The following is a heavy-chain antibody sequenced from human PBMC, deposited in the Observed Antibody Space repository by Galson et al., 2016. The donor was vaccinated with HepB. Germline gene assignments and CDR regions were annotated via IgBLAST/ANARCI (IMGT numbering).Heavy chain of an antibody. D-gene: IGHD2-15*01. V-gene: IGHV3-23*01. CDR3: AKRYCSGGSCYHVDH. CDR2: ISGSGSST. CDR1: GYTFSSYA. J-gene: IGHJ5*02. Sequence: SLRLSCAASGYTFSSYAMSWVRQAPGKGLEWVSAISGSGSSTFYADSVKGRFTISRDNSKNTLYLQMNSLRAEDTAVYYCAKRYCSGGSCYHVDHWGQGTLSPSPQ.